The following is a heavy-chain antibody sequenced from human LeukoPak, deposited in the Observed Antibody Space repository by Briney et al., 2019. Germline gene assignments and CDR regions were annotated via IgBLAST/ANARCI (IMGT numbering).Heavy chain of an antibody. CDR1: GFTFSNYA. Sequence: PGGSLRLSCAASGFTFSNYAMHWVRQAPGKGLEWVAVVSSDGNSKYYADSVKGRFTISRDNSKNMLYLEMNSLRAEDTAVYYCARGLTQIPRLATGLGHWGQGTLVTVSS. CDR2: VSSDGNSK. D-gene: IGHD2-21*02. J-gene: IGHJ4*02. CDR3: ARGLTQIPRLATGLGH. V-gene: IGHV3-30*03.